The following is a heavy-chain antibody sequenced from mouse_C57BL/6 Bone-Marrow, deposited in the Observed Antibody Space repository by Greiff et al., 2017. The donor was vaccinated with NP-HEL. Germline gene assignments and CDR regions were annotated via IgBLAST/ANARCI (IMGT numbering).Heavy chain of an antibody. Sequence: VQLQQSGPELVKPGASVKISCKASGYAFSSSWMNWVKQRPGKGLEWIGRIYPGDGDTNYNGKFKGKAKLTADKSSSTAYMQLSSLTSEDSAVYFCASPYGSSSAWFAYWGQGTLVTVSA. V-gene: IGHV1-82*01. CDR3: ASPYGSSSAWFAY. CDR2: IYPGDGDT. D-gene: IGHD1-1*01. CDR1: GYAFSSSW. J-gene: IGHJ3*01.